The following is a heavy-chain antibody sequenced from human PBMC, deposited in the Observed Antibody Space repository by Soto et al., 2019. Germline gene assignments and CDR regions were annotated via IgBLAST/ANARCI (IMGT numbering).Heavy chain of an antibody. J-gene: IGHJ4*02. V-gene: IGHV3-53*05. CDR2: IYSGGST. CDR1: GFTVSSNY. D-gene: IGHD3-3*01. Sequence: GGSLRLSCAASGFTVSSNYMSWVRQAPGKGLEWVSVIYSGGSTYYADSVKGRFTISRDNSKNTLYLQMSSLRAEDTAVYYCAKDLLEWLLRQRGDFGYWGQGTLVTVSS. CDR3: AKDLLEWLLRQRGDFGY.